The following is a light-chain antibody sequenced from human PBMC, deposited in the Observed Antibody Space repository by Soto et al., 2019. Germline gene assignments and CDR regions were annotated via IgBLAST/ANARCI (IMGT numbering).Light chain of an antibody. J-gene: IGKJ2*01. Sequence: EIVMTQSPATLSVSPGERATLSCRASQSVSSNLAWYQQKPGQAPRFLIFHASTRATGIPASFSGSGSVTEFTLTVSSLQSEDFAVYYGQHYNNWPYTFGQGTKLEIK. CDR1: QSVSSN. V-gene: IGKV3-15*01. CDR3: QHYNNWPYT. CDR2: HAS.